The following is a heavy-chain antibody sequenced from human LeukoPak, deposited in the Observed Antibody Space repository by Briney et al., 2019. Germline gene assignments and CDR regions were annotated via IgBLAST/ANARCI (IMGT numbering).Heavy chain of an antibody. CDR3: ARVTGYRIEDYFDY. Sequence: SETLSLTCTVSGGSISSSSHYWSWIRQPSGKGLEWIGYIYYSGSTNYNPSLKSRVTISVETSKNEFSLKLRSVTAADTAVYYCARVTGYRIEDYFDYWGQGTLVTVSS. D-gene: IGHD6-13*01. J-gene: IGHJ4*02. V-gene: IGHV4-61*01. CDR2: IYYSGST. CDR1: GGSISSSSHY.